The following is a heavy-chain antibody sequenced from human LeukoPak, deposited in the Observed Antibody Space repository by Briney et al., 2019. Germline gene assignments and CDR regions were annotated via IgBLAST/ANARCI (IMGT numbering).Heavy chain of an antibody. D-gene: IGHD5-12*01. V-gene: IGHV3-9*01. CDR2: IRWNSGSA. CDR1: GFTFDDYS. J-gene: IGHJ4*02. Sequence: GGSLRLSCAAPGFTFDDYSMHWVRQAPGKGLEWVSGIRWNSGSAGYADSVKGRFTISRNSAKNSLYLQMNSLRTEDTALYYCAKDRTYSAYAALDYWGQGTLVTVSS. CDR3: AKDRTYSAYAALDY.